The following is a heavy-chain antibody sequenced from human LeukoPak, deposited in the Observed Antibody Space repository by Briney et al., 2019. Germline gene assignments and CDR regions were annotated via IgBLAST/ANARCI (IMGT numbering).Heavy chain of an antibody. Sequence: GGSLRLSCAASGFTFSSYEMNWVRQAPGKGLEWVSYISSSGSTRYYADSVKGRFTVSRDNTKNSLYLQMNSLRAEDTAVYYCARVHIAVAGPYVDYWGQGTLVTVSS. CDR3: ARVHIAVAGPYVDY. D-gene: IGHD6-19*01. V-gene: IGHV3-48*03. J-gene: IGHJ4*02. CDR2: ISSSGSTR. CDR1: GFTFSSYE.